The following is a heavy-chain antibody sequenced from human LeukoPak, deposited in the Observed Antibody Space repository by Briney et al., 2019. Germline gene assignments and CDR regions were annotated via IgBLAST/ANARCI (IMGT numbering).Heavy chain of an antibody. V-gene: IGHV1-69*06. J-gene: IGHJ4*02. Sequence: SVKVSCKASGGTFSSYAISWVRQAPGQGLEWMGGIIPIFGTANYAQKFQGRVTITADKSTSTAYMELSSLRSEDTAVYYCARVIAAVTGKGVLDYWGQGTLVTVSS. CDR1: GGTFSSYA. CDR3: ARVIAAVTGKGVLDY. D-gene: IGHD6-19*01. CDR2: IIPIFGTA.